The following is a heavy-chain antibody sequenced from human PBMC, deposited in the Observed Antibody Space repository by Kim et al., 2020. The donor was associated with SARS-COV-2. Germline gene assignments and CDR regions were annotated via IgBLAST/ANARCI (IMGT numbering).Heavy chain of an antibody. D-gene: IGHD6-13*01. CDR2: IWYDGSNK. CDR1: GFTFSSYG. CDR3: AKDIRWAAAGDYYFDY. J-gene: IGHJ4*02. V-gene: IGHV3-33*06. Sequence: GGSLRPSCAASGFTFSSYGMHWVRQAPGKGLEWVAVIWYDGSNKYYADSVKGRFTISRDNSKNTLYLQMNSLRAEDTAVYYCAKDIRWAAAGDYYFDYWGQGTLVTVSS.